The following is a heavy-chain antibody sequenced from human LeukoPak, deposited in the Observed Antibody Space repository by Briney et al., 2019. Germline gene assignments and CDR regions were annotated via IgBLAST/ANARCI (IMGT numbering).Heavy chain of an antibody. CDR1: GFTVSSNY. J-gene: IGHJ3*02. V-gene: IGHV4-4*07. Sequence: GSLRLSCAASGFTVSSNYMSWVRQAPGKGLEWIGRIYTSGSTNYNPSLKSRVTMSVDTSKNQFSLKLSSVTAADTAVYYCARGAGGLGAFDIWGQGTMVTVSS. D-gene: IGHD4-23*01. CDR2: IYTSGST. CDR3: ARGAGGLGAFDI.